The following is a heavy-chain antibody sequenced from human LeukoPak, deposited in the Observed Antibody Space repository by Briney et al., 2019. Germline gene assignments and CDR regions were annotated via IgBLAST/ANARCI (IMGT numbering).Heavy chain of an antibody. D-gene: IGHD2-15*01. CDR3: ARGVCSGGSCYSHWFDP. CDR2: INPSGGST. Sequence: ASVKVSCKASGYTFTSYYMHWVRQAPGQGLEWMGIINPSGGSTSYPQKFQGRVTMTRDMSTSTDYMELSSLRSEDTAVYYCARGVCSGGSCYSHWFDPWGQGTLVTVSS. J-gene: IGHJ5*02. CDR1: GYTFTSYY. V-gene: IGHV1-46*01.